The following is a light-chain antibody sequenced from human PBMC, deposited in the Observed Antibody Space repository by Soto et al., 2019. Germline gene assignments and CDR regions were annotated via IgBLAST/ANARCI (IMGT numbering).Light chain of an antibody. CDR2: GAS. V-gene: IGKV3-15*01. Sequence: IVLTQSPGTLSLSPGERATLSCRASQSVSNNYLAWYQQKPGQAPRLLIYGASTRATGIPARFSGSGSGTEFTLTISSLQSEDFAVYYCQQYNNWPRTFGQGIKVDIK. CDR1: QSVSNN. CDR3: QQYNNWPRT. J-gene: IGKJ1*01.